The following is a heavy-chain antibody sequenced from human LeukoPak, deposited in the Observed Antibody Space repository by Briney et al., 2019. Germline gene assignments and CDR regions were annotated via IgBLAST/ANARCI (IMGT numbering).Heavy chain of an antibody. Sequence: GESLRLSCTASGFTFGDYATSWFRQAPGKGLEWVGFIRSKAYGGTTEYAASVKGRFTISRDDSKSIAYLQMNSLKTEDTAVYYCTRDPGEQWLVRGDYWGQGTLVTVSS. CDR1: GFTFGDYA. J-gene: IGHJ4*02. D-gene: IGHD6-19*01. V-gene: IGHV3-49*03. CDR3: TRDPGEQWLVRGDY. CDR2: IRSKAYGGTT.